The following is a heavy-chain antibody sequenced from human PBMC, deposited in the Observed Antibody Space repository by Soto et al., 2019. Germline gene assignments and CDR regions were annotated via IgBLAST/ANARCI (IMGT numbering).Heavy chain of an antibody. CDR3: ARDLDGSGSYYTGY. CDR2: ISAYNGNT. J-gene: IGHJ4*02. CDR1: GYMFVTYG. D-gene: IGHD3-10*01. V-gene: IGHV1-18*01. Sequence: QVQLVQSGAEVKKPGASVKVSCKASGYMFVTYGINWVRQAPGQGLEWMGWISAYNGNTKYAQNLQGRVTMTTDASTSTAYMEMRSLRSDDTAVYYCARDLDGSGSYYTGYWGPGTLVTVSS.